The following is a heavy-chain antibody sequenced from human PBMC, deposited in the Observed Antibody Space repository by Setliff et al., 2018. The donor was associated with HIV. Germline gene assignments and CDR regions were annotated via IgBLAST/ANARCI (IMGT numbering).Heavy chain of an antibody. CDR3: ARDNTAFDI. D-gene: IGHD2-2*02. Sequence: ASVKVSCKASGYTFTKYAMSWVRQDPGQGLEWMGMVYPSDGSTSYAQKFQGRVTMTRDTSTSTIYMELNSLTSEDTAVYYCARDNTAFDIWGQGTMVTVSS. V-gene: IGHV1-46*01. CDR2: VYPSDGST. J-gene: IGHJ3*02. CDR1: GYTFTKYA.